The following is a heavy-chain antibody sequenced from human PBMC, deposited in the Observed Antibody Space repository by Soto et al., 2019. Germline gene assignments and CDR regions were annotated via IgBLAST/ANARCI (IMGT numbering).Heavy chain of an antibody. CDR3: PRDLLISGHPRSRGFDF. J-gene: IGHJ4*02. V-gene: IGHV3-30-3*01. D-gene: IGHD1-26*01. CDR1: GFTFSAFA. CDR2: LSYSGTNE. Sequence: QVQLVESGGGVVQPGGSLRLSCAASGFTFSAFAFHWVRQAPGKGLEWVAILSYSGTNEYYAESVKGRFTISRDNSNYTVYLQMTNLRPEDTALYYCPRDLLISGHPRSRGFDFWGLGTLVSVSS.